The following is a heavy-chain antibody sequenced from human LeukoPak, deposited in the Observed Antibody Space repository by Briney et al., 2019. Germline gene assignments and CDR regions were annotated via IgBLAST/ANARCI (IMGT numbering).Heavy chain of an antibody. CDR1: GFTFDDYA. Sequence: PGGSLRLSCAASGFTFDDYAMHWVRQAPGKGLEWVSLISWDGGSTYYADSVKGRFTISRDNSKNSLYLQMNSLRAEDTALYYCAKDISYGDYVDPFHYYGMDVWGQGTTVTVSS. V-gene: IGHV3-43D*03. CDR2: ISWDGGST. D-gene: IGHD4-17*01. CDR3: AKDISYGDYVDPFHYYGMDV. J-gene: IGHJ6*02.